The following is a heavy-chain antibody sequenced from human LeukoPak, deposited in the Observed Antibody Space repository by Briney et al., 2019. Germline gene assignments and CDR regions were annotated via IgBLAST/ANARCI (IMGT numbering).Heavy chain of an antibody. CDR2: IYYSGGT. D-gene: IGHD3-10*01. V-gene: IGHV4-59*04. CDR3: ARRLLLWFGELSPFDY. Sequence: SETLSLTCTVSGGSISSYYWSWIRQPPGKGLEWIGYIYYSGGTYYNPSLKSRVTISVDTSKNQFSLKLSSVTAADTAVYYCARRLLLWFGELSPFDYWGQGTLVTVSS. CDR1: GGSISSYY. J-gene: IGHJ4*02.